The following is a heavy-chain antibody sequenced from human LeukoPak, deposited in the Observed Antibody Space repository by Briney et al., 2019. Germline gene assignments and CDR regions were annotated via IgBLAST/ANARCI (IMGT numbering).Heavy chain of an antibody. D-gene: IGHD6-19*01. CDR2: ISYDGSNR. J-gene: IGHJ4*02. CDR1: GFTFSSYA. V-gene: IGHV3-30-3*01. CDR3: AKAAGPKVIAVAGITDY. Sequence: GGSLRLPCAASGFTFSSYAIHWVRQAPGKGLDWVAVISYDGSNRYYADSVKDRFTISRDTSKNTVYLQMNSLTAGDTAVYYCAKAAGPKVIAVAGITDYWGQGTLVTVSS.